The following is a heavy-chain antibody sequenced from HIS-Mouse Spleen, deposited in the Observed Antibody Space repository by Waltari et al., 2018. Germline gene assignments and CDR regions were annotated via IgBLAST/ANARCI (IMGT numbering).Heavy chain of an antibody. Sequence: QVTLKESGPVLVKPTETLTLTCTVSGFSLSNARMGVSWIRQPPGKALEWLAHIFSNDEKSYSTSLKSRLTISKDTSKSQVVLTMTNMDPVDTATYYCARSRNGDYVYYYYGMDVWGQGTTVTVSS. CDR1: GFSLSNARMG. CDR3: ARSRNGDYVYYYYGMDV. CDR2: IFSNDEK. V-gene: IGHV2-26*01. J-gene: IGHJ6*02. D-gene: IGHD4-17*01.